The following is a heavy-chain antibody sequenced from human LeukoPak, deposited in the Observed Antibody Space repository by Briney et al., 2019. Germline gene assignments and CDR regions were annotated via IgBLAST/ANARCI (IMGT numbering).Heavy chain of an antibody. CDR2: IYPRDSDT. J-gene: IGHJ5*02. Sequence: GESLKISCKSFGYSFTSYWIGWVRQMPGKGLEWMGIIYPRDSDTRYSPSFQGQGTTSADKSMNTAYLQWNSLKASDTAMYYCVRHATVEAAGTWWFDPWGQGTMVTVSS. CDR1: GYSFTSYW. CDR3: VRHATVEAAGTWWFDP. V-gene: IGHV5-51*01. D-gene: IGHD6-13*01.